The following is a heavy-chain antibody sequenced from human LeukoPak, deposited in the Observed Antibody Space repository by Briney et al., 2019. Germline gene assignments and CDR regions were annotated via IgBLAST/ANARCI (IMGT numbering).Heavy chain of an antibody. V-gene: IGHV1-69*13. J-gene: IGHJ4*01. D-gene: IGHD5-24*01. CDR1: GGTFCSYA. CDR3: AREWRDGYNLFDY. CDR2: IIPIFGTA. Sequence: ASVKVSGKASGGTFCSYAISWVRQAPGQGLEWMGGIIPIFGTANYAQKFQGRVTITADESTSTAYMELSSLRSEDTAVYYCAREWRDGYNLFDYWGPGALVTVSS.